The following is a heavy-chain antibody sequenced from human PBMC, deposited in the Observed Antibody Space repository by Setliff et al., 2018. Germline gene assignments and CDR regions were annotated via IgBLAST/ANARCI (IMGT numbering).Heavy chain of an antibody. CDR2: ISAYNGNT. J-gene: IGHJ6*02. CDR3: ARDHVYGSQYSYYDYGMDV. Sequence: ASVKVSCKASGSYVISWVRQAPGQGLEWMGWISAYNGNTNYAQKLQGRVTMTTDTSTTTAYMELRSLGSDDTAVYYCARDHVYGSQYSYYDYGMDVWGQGTTVTVS. D-gene: IGHD3-10*01. V-gene: IGHV1-18*01. CDR1: GSYV.